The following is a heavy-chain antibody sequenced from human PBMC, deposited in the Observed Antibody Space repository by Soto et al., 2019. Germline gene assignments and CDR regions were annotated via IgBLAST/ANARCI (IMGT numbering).Heavy chain of an antibody. V-gene: IGHV3-21*01. CDR3: ARDRGGDLNAFDI. CDR2: ISISSRYI. CDR1: GFTFSTYS. J-gene: IGHJ3*02. D-gene: IGHD3-10*01. Sequence: EVQLVESGGGLVKPGGSLRLSCAASGFTFSTYSMNWVRQAPGKGLEWVSSISISSRYIYYADSVKGRFTISRDNAKNSLCLQMNSLRAEDRAGYYWARDRGGDLNAFDIWGQGTMVTVSS.